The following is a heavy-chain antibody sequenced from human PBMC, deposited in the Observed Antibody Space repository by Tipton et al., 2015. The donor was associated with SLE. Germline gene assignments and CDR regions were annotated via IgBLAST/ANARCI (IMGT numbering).Heavy chain of an antibody. CDR3: ARGVQLGY. V-gene: IGHV4-38-2*02. D-gene: IGHD6-6*01. CDR1: GYSISSGYY. CDR2: IYHSGST. Sequence: TLSLTCTVSGYSISSGYYWGWIRQPPGKGLEWIGSIYHSGSTYYNPSLKSRDTISVDTSKNQFSLKLSSVTAADTAVYYCARGVQLGYWGQGTLVTVSS. J-gene: IGHJ4*02.